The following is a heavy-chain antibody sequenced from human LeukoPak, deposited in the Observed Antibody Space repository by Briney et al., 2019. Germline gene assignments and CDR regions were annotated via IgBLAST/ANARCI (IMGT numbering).Heavy chain of an antibody. Sequence: SETLSLTCTVSGGSVSSSGYSWNRIRQPPGKTLEWIGYTYYSGSTNYNPSLKSRATLSVDTSKNQFSLKLTSVTAADTAVYYCALRRLTSSQIIEDNWFGPWGQGTLVTVSS. J-gene: IGHJ5*02. D-gene: IGHD2/OR15-2a*01. CDR1: GGSVSSSGYS. CDR2: TYYSGST. CDR3: ALRRLTSSQIIEDNWFGP. V-gene: IGHV4-61*08.